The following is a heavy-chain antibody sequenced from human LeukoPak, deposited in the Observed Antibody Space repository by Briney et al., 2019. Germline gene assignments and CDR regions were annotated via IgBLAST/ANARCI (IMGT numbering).Heavy chain of an antibody. CDR1: GYTFTGYY. CDR2: INPNSGGT. D-gene: IGHD3-16*02. J-gene: IGHJ4*02. V-gene: IGHV1-2*04. CDR3: ATARITFGGVIVMPFDY. Sequence: ASVKVSCKASGYTFTGYYMHWVRQAPGQGLEWMGWINPNSGGTNYAQKFQGWVTMTRDTSISTAYMELSRLRSDDTAVYYCATARITFGGVIVMPFDYWGQGTLVTVSS.